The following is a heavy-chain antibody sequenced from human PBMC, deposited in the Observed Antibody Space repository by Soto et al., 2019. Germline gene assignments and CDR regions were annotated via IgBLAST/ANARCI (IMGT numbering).Heavy chain of an antibody. V-gene: IGHV3-23*01. J-gene: IGHJ4*02. CDR3: VSYLQEFDY. Sequence: GGSLRLSCADSGFTFSSKAMSWVRQAPGKGLEWVSAISGSGGSTYYADSVKGRFTISRDNSKNTLYLQMNSLRAEDTSVYYCVSYLQEFDYWGQGTLVPVAS. CDR1: GFTFSSKA. D-gene: IGHD1-1*01. CDR2: ISGSGGST.